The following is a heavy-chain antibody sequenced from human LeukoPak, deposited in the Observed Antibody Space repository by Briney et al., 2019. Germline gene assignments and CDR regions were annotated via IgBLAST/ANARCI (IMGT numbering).Heavy chain of an antibody. D-gene: IGHD5-18*01. CDR1: EFTVSNSY. V-gene: IGHV3-53*01. Sequence: AGGSLRLSCAASEFTVSNSYMTWVRQAPGKGLEWVSVIYEGGGRYYGDSVKGRFTISKDNFENTVYLQMNSLRADDTAVYYCARVDTVSGILVWGQETLVTVSS. J-gene: IGHJ4*02. CDR2: IYEGGGR. CDR3: ARVDTVSGILV.